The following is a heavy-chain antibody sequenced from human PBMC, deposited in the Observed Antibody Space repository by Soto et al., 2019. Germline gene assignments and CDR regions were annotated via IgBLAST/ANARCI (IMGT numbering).Heavy chain of an antibody. CDR3: ATDMGTR. CDR2: INHSGST. CDR1: GGSFSGYY. J-gene: IGHJ4*02. D-gene: IGHD1-1*01. Sequence: ETLSLTCAVYGGSFSGYYWSWIRQPPGKGLEWIGEINHSGSTNYNPSLKSRVTISVDTSKNQFSLKLSPVTAADTAVYYCATDMGTRWGQGTLVTVSS. V-gene: IGHV4-34*01.